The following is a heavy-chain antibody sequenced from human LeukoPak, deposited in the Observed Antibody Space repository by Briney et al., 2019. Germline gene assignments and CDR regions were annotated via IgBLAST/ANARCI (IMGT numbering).Heavy chain of an antibody. D-gene: IGHD6-6*01. J-gene: IGHJ4*02. CDR1: GFTFSSYS. CDR2: ISSSSRYI. Sequence: GGSLRLSCAASGFTFSSYSMNWVRQAPGKGLEWVSSISSSSRYIYYADSVKGRFTISRDNAKNSLYLQMNSLRAEDTAVYYCARDGPRYSSSPPDYWGQGTLVTVSS. V-gene: IGHV3-21*01. CDR3: ARDGPRYSSSPPDY.